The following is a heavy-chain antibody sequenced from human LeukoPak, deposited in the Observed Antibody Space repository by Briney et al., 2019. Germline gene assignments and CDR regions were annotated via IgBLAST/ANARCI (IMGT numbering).Heavy chain of an antibody. CDR2: FDSEEGET. CDR3: ATEGGE. Sequence: ASAKVSCKVSGDTLTEVSMHWVRQAPGKGLEWMGGFDSEEGETIYAQKFQGRVTMTEDTSTNTAYMELRSLISEDTAVFYCATEGGEWGQGTLVTVSS. CDR1: GDTLTEVS. V-gene: IGHV1-24*01. D-gene: IGHD3-16*01. J-gene: IGHJ4*02.